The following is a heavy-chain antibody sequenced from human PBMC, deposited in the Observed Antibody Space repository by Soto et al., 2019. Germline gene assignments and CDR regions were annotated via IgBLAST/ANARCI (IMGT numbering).Heavy chain of an antibody. CDR3: APDLYCCGGSCYIQD. J-gene: IGHJ4*02. V-gene: IGHV1-69*02. CDR1: GGTFSSYT. D-gene: IGHD2-15*01. Sequence: QVQLVQSGAEVKKPGSSVKVSCKASGGTFSSYTISWVRQAPGQGLEWMGRIIPILGIANYAQKFQGRVTITADKSTSTAYMELSSLRSEDTAVYYCAPDLYCCGGSCYIQDWGQGTLVTVSS. CDR2: IIPILGIA.